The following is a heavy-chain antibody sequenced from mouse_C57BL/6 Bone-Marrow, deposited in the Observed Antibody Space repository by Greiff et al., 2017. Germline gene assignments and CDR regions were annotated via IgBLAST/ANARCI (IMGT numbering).Heavy chain of an antibody. CDR3: AVYSPLLYYFDY. D-gene: IGHD1-1*01. V-gene: IGHV1-72*01. Sequence: VQLQQPGAELVKPGASVKLSCKASGYTFTSYWMHWVKQRPGRGLEWIGRIAPNSGGTKYNEKFKSKATLTVDKPSSTAYMQLSSLTSEDSAVYYCAVYSPLLYYFDYWGQGTTLTVSS. J-gene: IGHJ2*01. CDR2: IAPNSGGT. CDR1: GYTFTSYW.